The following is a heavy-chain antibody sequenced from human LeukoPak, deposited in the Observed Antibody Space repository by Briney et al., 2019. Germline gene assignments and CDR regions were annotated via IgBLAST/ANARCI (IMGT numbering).Heavy chain of an antibody. V-gene: IGHV3-23*01. CDR2: ISGSGGST. D-gene: IGHD3-22*01. CDR1: GFTFSSYA. Sequence: GGSLRLSCAASGFTFSSYAMSWVRQAPGKGLEWVSAISGSGGSTYYADSVKGRFTISRDNSKNTLYLQMNSLRAEDTAVYYCARGRTYYYDSSPGYWGQGTLVTVSS. CDR3: ARGRTYYYDSSPGY. J-gene: IGHJ4*02.